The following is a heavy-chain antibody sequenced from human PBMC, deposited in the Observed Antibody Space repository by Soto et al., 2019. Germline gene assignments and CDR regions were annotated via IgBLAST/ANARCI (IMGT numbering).Heavy chain of an antibody. Sequence: GGSLRLSCAASGLTFSSYWMSWVRQAPGKGMEWVANIRQDGSEKYYVDSVKGRFTISRDNAKNSLYLQMNSLRAEDTAVYYCARDEGFGVVIYGMDVWGQGTTVTVSS. CDR3: ARDEGFGVVIYGMDV. CDR2: IRQDGSEK. D-gene: IGHD3-3*01. V-gene: IGHV3-7*01. CDR1: GLTFSSYW. J-gene: IGHJ6*02.